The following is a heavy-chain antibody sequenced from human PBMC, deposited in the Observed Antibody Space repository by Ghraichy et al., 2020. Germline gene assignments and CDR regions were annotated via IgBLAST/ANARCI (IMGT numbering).Heavy chain of an antibody. J-gene: IGHJ4*02. V-gene: IGHV3-30*02. CDR1: GVTLDNYG. D-gene: IGHD1/OR15-1a*01. CDR2: LPYGGSNK. CDR3: ANLVRTTAIDY. Sequence: GGSLRLSCVVSGVTLDNYGMLWVRQTPGTGLEWVAFLPYGGSNKYYADSVKGRFTISRDNSVNTLYFQMNSLRPDDTAVYYCANLVRTTAIDYWGQGTLVTVSS.